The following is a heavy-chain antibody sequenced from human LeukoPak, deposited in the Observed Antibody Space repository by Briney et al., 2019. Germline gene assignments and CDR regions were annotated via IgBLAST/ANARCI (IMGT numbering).Heavy chain of an antibody. CDR1: GGTFSSYA. J-gene: IGHJ6*03. CDR2: IIPIFGTA. Sequence: PVKVSCKASGGTFSSYAISWVRQAPGQGLEWMGGIIPIFGTANYAQKFQGRVTITADESTSTAYMELSSLRSEDTAVYYCARGFWSGLPSGLAYMDVWGKGTTVTVSS. D-gene: IGHD3-3*01. V-gene: IGHV1-69*01. CDR3: ARGFWSGLPSGLAYMDV.